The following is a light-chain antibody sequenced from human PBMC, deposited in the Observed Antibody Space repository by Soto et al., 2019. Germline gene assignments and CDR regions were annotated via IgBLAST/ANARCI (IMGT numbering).Light chain of an antibody. CDR3: QQYDNLLLT. V-gene: IGKV1-33*01. CDR1: QDISSY. J-gene: IGKJ3*01. CDR2: DAS. Sequence: DIQMTQSPSSLSASVGDRVTITCQASQDISSYLNWYQQKPGKAPKLLIYDASNLETGVPSRFSGSGSGTDFTFTISSLQPEDIATYYCQQYDNLLLTFGPGTKVDI.